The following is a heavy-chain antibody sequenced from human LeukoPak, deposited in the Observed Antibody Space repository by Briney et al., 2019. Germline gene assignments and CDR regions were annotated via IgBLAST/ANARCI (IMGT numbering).Heavy chain of an antibody. CDR3: ARGLTGSIVVVPAAIAGNWFDP. D-gene: IGHD2-2*01. J-gene: IGHJ5*02. CDR2: INHSGST. V-gene: IGHV4-34*01. CDR1: GGSFSGYY. Sequence: PSETLSLTCAVYGGSFSGYYWSWIRQPPGKGLEWIGEINHSGSTNYNLSLKSRVTISVDTSKNQFSLKLSSVTAADTAVYYCARGLTGSIVVVPAAIAGNWFDPWGQGTLVTVSS.